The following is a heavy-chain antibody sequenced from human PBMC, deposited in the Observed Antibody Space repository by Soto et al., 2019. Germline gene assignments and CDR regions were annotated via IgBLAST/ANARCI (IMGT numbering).Heavy chain of an antibody. CDR3: AREGPAARQLRNYYYGMDV. J-gene: IGHJ6*02. CDR1: GFTFSSYW. D-gene: IGHD6-6*01. Sequence: GGSLRLSCAASGFTFSSYWMSWVRQAPGKGLEWVANIKQDGSEKYYVDSVKGRFTISRDNAKNSLYLQMNSLRAEDTAVYYCAREGPAARQLRNYYYGMDVWGQGTTVTVSS. V-gene: IGHV3-7*05. CDR2: IKQDGSEK.